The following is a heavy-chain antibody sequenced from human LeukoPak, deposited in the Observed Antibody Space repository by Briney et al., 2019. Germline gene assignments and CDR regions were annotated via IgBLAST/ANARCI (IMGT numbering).Heavy chain of an antibody. CDR1: GGSISSYY. J-gene: IGHJ6*04. Sequence: PSETLSLTCTVSGGSISSYYWSWIRQPPGKGLEWIGYIYYSGSTNYNPSLKSRVTISVDTSKNQFSLKLSSVTAADTALYYCARGGPPELLWFGETYYYGMDVWGKGTTVTVSS. CDR3: ARGGPPELLWFGETYYYGMDV. D-gene: IGHD3-10*01. V-gene: IGHV4-59*01. CDR2: IYYSGST.